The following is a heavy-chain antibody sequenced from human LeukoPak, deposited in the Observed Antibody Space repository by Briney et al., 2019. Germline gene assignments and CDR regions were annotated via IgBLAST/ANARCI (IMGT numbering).Heavy chain of an antibody. CDR1: GGSISSYY. D-gene: IGHD3-16*02. Sequence: SETLPLTCTVSGGSISSYYWSWIRQPPGKGLEWIGYIYYSGSTNYNPSLKSRVTISVDTSKNQFSLKLSSVTAADTAVYYCARSPKGPRGSYRSPYYYGMDVWGKGTTVTVSS. CDR2: IYYSGST. CDR3: ARSPKGPRGSYRSPYYYGMDV. J-gene: IGHJ6*04. V-gene: IGHV4-59*01.